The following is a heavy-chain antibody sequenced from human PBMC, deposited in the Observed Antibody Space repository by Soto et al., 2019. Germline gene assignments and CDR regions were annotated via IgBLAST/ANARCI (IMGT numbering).Heavy chain of an antibody. CDR1: GGSISSYY. D-gene: IGHD3-22*01. CDR2: IYYSGST. Sequence: SETLSLTCTVSGGSISSYYWSWIRQPPGKGLEWIGYIYYSGSTNYNPSLKSRVTISVDTSKNQFSLKLSSVTAADTAVYYCARGLTTMIVDDAFDIWGQGTMVTVSS. J-gene: IGHJ3*02. CDR3: ARGLTTMIVDDAFDI. V-gene: IGHV4-59*12.